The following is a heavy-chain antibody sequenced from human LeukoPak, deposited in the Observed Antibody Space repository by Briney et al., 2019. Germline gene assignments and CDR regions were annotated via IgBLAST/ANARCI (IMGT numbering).Heavy chain of an antibody. CDR1: GYTFTGYY. D-gene: IGHD3-22*01. J-gene: IGHJ4*02. V-gene: IGHV1-2*02. CDR2: INPNSGGT. Sequence: ASVKVSCTASGYTFTGYYMHWVRQAPGQGLEWMGWINPNSGGTNYAQKFQGRVTMTRDTSISTAYMELSRLRSDDTAVYYCARVPFGSSGYGTIDYWGQGTLVTVSS. CDR3: ARVPFGSSGYGTIDY.